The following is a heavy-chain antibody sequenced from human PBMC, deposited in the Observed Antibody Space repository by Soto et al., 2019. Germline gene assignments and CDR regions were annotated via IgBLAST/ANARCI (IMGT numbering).Heavy chain of an antibody. D-gene: IGHD4-17*01. J-gene: IGHJ3*02. CDR3: ARSETVTTQAFDI. CDR2: INPNSGGT. V-gene: IGHV1-2*04. CDR1: GYTFTGYY. Sequence: ASVKVSCKASGYTFTGYYMHWVRQAPGQGLEWMGWINPNSGGTNYAQKFQGWVTMTRDTSISTAYMELSRLRSDDTAVYYCARSETVTTQAFDIWGQGTMVTVSS.